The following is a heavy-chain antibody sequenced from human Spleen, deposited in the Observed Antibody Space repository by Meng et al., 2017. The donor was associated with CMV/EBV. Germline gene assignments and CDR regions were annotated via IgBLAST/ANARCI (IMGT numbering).Heavy chain of an antibody. CDR2: IYSDGST. CDR3: ARDRHPIVGAAHGMDV. J-gene: IGHJ6*02. V-gene: IGHV4-39*07. Sequence: SETLSLTCTFSGGSISTRGYYWAWIRQPPGKGLECIGRIYSDGSTDYNPPLGSRAIISIDTSKNQFSLKVTSVTTADTAMYYCARDRHPIVGAAHGMDVWGQGTTVTVSS. D-gene: IGHD1-26*01. CDR1: GGSISTRGYY.